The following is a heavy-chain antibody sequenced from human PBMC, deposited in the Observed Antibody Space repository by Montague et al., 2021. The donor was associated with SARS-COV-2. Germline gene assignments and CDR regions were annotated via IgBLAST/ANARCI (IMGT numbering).Heavy chain of an antibody. Sequence: SETLSLTCIVSGDSIDRDTYYWGWIRQSPGQGLEWFGSLCSSGSTYYTPSLRSRVTLSMDTSKNHFSLTVNSVTATDTAVYSWARPGSGSGRFYFDDWGQGTLVSVSS. CDR1: GDSIDRDTYY. CDR3: ARPGSGSGRFYFDD. J-gene: IGHJ4*02. V-gene: IGHV4-39*02. D-gene: IGHD6-25*01. CDR2: LCSSGST.